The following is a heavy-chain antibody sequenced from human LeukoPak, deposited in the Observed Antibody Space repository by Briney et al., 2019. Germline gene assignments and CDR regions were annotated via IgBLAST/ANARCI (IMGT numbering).Heavy chain of an antibody. CDR2: ISSSSSYI. V-gene: IGHV3-21*04. J-gene: IGHJ4*02. Sequence: PGGSLRLSCAASGFTFSSYSMNWVRQAPGKGLEWVSSISSSSSYIYYADSVKGRFTISRDNAKNSLYLQMNSLRAEDTAVYYCAKRKAGTPRTPYFDYWGQGTLVTVSS. CDR1: GFTFSSYS. D-gene: IGHD6-19*01. CDR3: AKRKAGTPRTPYFDY.